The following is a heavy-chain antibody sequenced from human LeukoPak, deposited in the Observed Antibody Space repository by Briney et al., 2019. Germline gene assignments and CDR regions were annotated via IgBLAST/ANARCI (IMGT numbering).Heavy chain of an antibody. J-gene: IGHJ4*02. CDR2: ISYDGSNK. CDR3: ARDRTMVHFDY. D-gene: IGHD3-10*01. CDR1: GFTSSSYA. Sequence: GGSLRLSCAASGFTSSSYAMHWVRQAPGKGLEWVAVISYDGSNKYYADSVKGRFTISRDNSKNTLYLQMNSLRAEDTAVYYCARDRTMVHFDYWGQGTLVTVSS. V-gene: IGHV3-30*04.